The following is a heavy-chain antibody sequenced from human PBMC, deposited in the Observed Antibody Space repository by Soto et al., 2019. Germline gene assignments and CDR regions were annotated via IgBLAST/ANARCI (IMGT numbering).Heavy chain of an antibody. D-gene: IGHD1-26*01. CDR2: TYYRSKWYN. Sequence: SQTLSLTYAISGDSVSSNSAAWNWIRQSPSRGLEWLGRTYYRSKWYNDYAVSVKSRITINPDTSKNQFSLQLNSVTPEDTAVYYCASHPIGGGSSVGFFDYWGQGTLVTVSS. V-gene: IGHV6-1*01. CDR3: ASHPIGGGSSVGFFDY. J-gene: IGHJ4*02. CDR1: GDSVSSNSAA.